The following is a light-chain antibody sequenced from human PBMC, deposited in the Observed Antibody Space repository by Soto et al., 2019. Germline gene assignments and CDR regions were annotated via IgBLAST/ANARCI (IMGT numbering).Light chain of an antibody. CDR2: GAS. Sequence: EIVMTQSPATLSVSPGERATLSCRASQNVLSNLAWYQQKPGQAPRLLIYGASSRATDIPDRFSGSGSGTDFTLTISRLEPEDFAVYYCQQYGTSPITFGQGTRLEIK. V-gene: IGKV3-20*01. CDR1: QNVLSN. J-gene: IGKJ5*01. CDR3: QQYGTSPIT.